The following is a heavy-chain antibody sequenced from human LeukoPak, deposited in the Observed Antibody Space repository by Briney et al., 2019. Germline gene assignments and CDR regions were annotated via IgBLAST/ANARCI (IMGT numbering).Heavy chain of an antibody. D-gene: IGHD2-2*01. CDR3: ARHFYCSSTSCYHPDYYYYYGMDV. CDR2: IYYSGST. J-gene: IGHJ6*02. Sequence: SETLSLTCTASGGSISSSSYYWGWIRQPPGKGLEWIGSIYYSGSTYYNPSLKSRVTISVDTSKNQFSLKLSSVTAADTAVYYCARHFYCSSTSCYHPDYYYYYGMDVWGQGTTVTVSS. CDR1: GGSISSSSYY. V-gene: IGHV4-39*01.